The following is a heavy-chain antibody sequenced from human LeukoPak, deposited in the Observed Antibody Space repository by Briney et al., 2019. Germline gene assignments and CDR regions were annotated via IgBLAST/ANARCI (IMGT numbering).Heavy chain of an antibody. CDR2: INPNSGGT. CDR3: ARDWGASSRPDY. V-gene: IGHV1-2*02. J-gene: IGHJ4*02. CDR1: GYSFTDYY. Sequence: GASVKVSCKASGYSFTDYYMHWVRQAPGQGLEWMGWINPNSGGTNYLQKFQGRVTMTRDTSISTAYMELSGLRSDDTAVYYCARDWGASSRPDYWGQGTLVTVSS. D-gene: IGHD3-16*01.